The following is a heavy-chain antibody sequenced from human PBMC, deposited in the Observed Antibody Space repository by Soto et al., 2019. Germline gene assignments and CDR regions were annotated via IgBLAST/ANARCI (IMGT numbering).Heavy chain of an antibody. J-gene: IGHJ4*02. V-gene: IGHV3-7*05. CDR2: INQDGSAK. D-gene: IGHD2-15*01. CDR3: GRGFGGTH. CDR1: GFTFNNYC. Sequence: EVQLVESGGGLVQPGGSLRLSCAASGFTFNNYCMVWVRQAPGRGLEWVANINQDGSAKYYVDSVKGRFTISRDNAKSSLYLQINSLRAEDTATYYCGRGFGGTHWGQGSLVTVSS.